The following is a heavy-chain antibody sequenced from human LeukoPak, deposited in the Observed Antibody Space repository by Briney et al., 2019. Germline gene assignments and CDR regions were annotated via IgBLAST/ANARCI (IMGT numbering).Heavy chain of an antibody. D-gene: IGHD2-21*01. CDR2: ISSGGSTI. Sequence: GGSRGLSGAPPELPSVIIKMSGVAKAPGKGLKGVSYISSGGSTIYYADSVKGRFTISSDNAKNSLYLQMNSLRAEDTAVYYCVRGQLLRLEYFFDYWGQGTLVTVSS. CDR3: VRGQLLRLEYFFDY. J-gene: IGHJ4*02. CDR1: ELPSVII. V-gene: IGHV3-48*03.